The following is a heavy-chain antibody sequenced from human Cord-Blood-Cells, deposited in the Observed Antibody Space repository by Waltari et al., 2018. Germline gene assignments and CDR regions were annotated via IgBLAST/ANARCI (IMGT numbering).Heavy chain of an antibody. CDR1: GFTFSSYG. CDR2: IRYDGSNK. J-gene: IGHJ4*02. D-gene: IGHD2-15*01. Sequence: QVQLVESGGGVVQPGGSLRLSCAASGFTFSSYGMHWVRQAPGKGLEWGAFIRYDGSNKYYADSVKGRFTISRDNSKNTLYLQMNSLRAEDTAVYYCAYESRDCSGGSCYYYFDYWGQGTLVTVSS. V-gene: IGHV3-30*02. CDR3: AYESRDCSGGSCYYYFDY.